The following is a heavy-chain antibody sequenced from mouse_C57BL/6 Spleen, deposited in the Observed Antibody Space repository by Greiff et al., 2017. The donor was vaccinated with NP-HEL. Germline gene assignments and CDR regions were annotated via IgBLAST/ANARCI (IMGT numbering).Heavy chain of an antibody. D-gene: IGHD1-1*01. J-gene: IGHJ3*01. CDR3: ARYYGSSLWFAY. Sequence: VQLQQPGAELVKPGALVKLSCKASGYTFTSYWMHWVKQRPGQGLEWIGMIHPNSGSTNYNEKFKSKATLTVDKSSSTAYMQLSSLTSEDSAVYYCARYYGSSLWFAYWGQGTLVTVSA. V-gene: IGHV1-64*01. CDR2: IHPNSGST. CDR1: GYTFTSYW.